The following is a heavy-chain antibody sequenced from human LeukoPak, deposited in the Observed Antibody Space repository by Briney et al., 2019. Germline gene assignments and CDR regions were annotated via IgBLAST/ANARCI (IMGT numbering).Heavy chain of an antibody. CDR2: IYTSGST. CDR3: ARGVRSGMVANYFDH. D-gene: IGHD5-12*01. Sequence: PSETLSLTCTVSGGSISSGSYYWSWIRQPAGKGLEWIGRIYTSGSTNYNPSLKSRVTISVDTSKNQFSLKLSSVTAADTAVYYCARGVRSGMVANYFDHWGQGTLVTVSS. V-gene: IGHV4-61*02. J-gene: IGHJ4*02. CDR1: GGSISSGSYY.